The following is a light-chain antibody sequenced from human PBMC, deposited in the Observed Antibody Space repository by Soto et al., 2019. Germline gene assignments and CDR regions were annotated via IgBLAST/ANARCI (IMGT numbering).Light chain of an antibody. J-gene: IGLJ2*01. CDR1: SSDVGGYNY. V-gene: IGLV2-14*01. CDR2: EVS. Sequence: QSARTQPASVSGSPGQSITISCTGTSSDVGGYNYVSWYQQHPGKAPKLMIYEVSNRPSGVSNRFSGSKSGNTASLTISGLQAEDEADYYRSSYTSSSTLVFGGGTKVTVL. CDR3: SSYTSSSTLV.